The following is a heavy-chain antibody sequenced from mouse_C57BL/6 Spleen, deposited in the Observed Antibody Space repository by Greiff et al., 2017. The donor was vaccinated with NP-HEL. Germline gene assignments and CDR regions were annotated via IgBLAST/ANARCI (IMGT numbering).Heavy chain of an antibody. CDR3: ARDRYYYGSSPRFDY. J-gene: IGHJ2*01. V-gene: IGHV5-4*01. D-gene: IGHD1-1*01. CDR1: GFTFSSYA. CDR2: ISDGGSYT. Sequence: EVKLMESGGGLVKPGGSLKLSCAASGFTFSSYAMSWVRQTPEKRLEWVATISDGGSYTYYPDNVKGRFTISRDNAKNNLYLQMSHLKSEDTAMYYCARDRYYYGSSPRFDYWGQGTTLTVSS.